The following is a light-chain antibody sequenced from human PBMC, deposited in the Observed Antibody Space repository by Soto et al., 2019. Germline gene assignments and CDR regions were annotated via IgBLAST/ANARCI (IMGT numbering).Light chain of an antibody. J-gene: IGLJ3*02. Sequence: QSALTQPPSASGSPGQSVTISCTGTSSDVGGYNHVSWYQQHPSKAPRLMISEVTKRPSGVPDRFSGSRSGNTASLTVSGLQAEDEADYYCSSYADGNSWVFGGGTQLTVL. V-gene: IGLV2-8*01. CDR2: EVT. CDR3: SSYADGNSWV. CDR1: SSDVGGYNH.